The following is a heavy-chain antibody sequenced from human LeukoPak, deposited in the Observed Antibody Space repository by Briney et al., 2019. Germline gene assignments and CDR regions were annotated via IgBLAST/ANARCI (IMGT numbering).Heavy chain of an antibody. CDR3: ARDLKYNILTGYRSSFGFDP. Sequence: ASVKVSCKDSGYTLTSYGISWVRQAPGHGLEGMGWISAYNGNTNHAQHPQGRGTMTTYTATTTSYIELRSLRSDDTSVFYCARDLKYNILTGYRSSFGFDPWGQGTLVTVSS. V-gene: IGHV1-18*01. D-gene: IGHD3-9*01. CDR1: GYTLTSYG. J-gene: IGHJ5*02. CDR2: ISAYNGNT.